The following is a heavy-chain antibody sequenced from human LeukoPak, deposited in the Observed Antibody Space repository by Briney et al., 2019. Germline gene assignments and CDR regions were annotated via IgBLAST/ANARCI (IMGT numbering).Heavy chain of an antibody. Sequence: SETLSLTRTVSGGSISSSSYYWGWICQPPGKGLEWIGRIYYSGSTYYNPSLKSRVTISVDTSKSQFSLKLSSVTAADTAVYYCARHGVVTDDYYYYYMDVWGKGTTVTVSS. CDR3: ARHGVVTDDYYYYYMDV. V-gene: IGHV4-39*01. CDR1: GGSISSSSYY. CDR2: IYYSGST. D-gene: IGHD3-3*01. J-gene: IGHJ6*03.